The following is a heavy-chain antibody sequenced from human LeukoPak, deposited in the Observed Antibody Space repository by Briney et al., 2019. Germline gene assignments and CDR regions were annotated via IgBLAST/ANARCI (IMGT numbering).Heavy chain of an antibody. V-gene: IGHV1-2*02. CDR2: INPNSGGT. CDR3: ARGTGYSSSWYSRISDEYFQH. J-gene: IGHJ1*01. D-gene: IGHD6-13*01. Sequence: ASVKVSCKASGYTFTGYYMHWVRQAPGQGLEWMGWINPNSGGTNYAQKFQGRVTMTRDTSISTAYMELSSLRSEDTAVYYCARGTGYSSSWYSRISDEYFQHWGQGTLVTVSS. CDR1: GYTFTGYY.